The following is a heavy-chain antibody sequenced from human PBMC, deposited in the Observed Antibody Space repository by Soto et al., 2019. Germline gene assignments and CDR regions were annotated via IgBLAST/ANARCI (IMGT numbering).Heavy chain of an antibody. CDR2: IIPIFGTA. V-gene: IGHV1-69*01. CDR3: ARDVVVVASLYYGMDV. D-gene: IGHD2-15*01. J-gene: IGHJ6*02. Sequence: QVQLVQSGAEVKKPGSSVKVSCKASGGTFSSYAISWVRQAPGQGLEWMGGIIPIFGTANYAQKFQGRVTITADESTRTAYMELSSLRSEDTAVYYCARDVVVVASLYYGMDVWGQGTTVTVSS. CDR1: GGTFSSYA.